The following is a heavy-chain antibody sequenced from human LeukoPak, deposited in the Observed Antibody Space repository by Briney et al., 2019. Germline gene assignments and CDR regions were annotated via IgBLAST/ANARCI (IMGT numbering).Heavy chain of an antibody. V-gene: IGHV5-51*01. CDR3: ARLRWAAGDGYYFDY. CDR2: INPGNSDT. D-gene: IGHD6-13*01. CDR1: GYGFTTCW. Sequence: GESLKISFKGSGYGFTTCWIGWVRQMPGKGLEWMGVINPGNSDTRYSPSFQGQVTISADKSITTAYLQWSSLKASDTVMYYCARLRWAAGDGYYFDYWGQGTPVTVSS. J-gene: IGHJ4*02.